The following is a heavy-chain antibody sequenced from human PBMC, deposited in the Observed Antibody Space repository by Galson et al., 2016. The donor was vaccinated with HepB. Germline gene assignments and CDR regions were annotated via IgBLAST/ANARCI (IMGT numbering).Heavy chain of an antibody. V-gene: IGHV1-2*02. CDR1: GYTFTGYY. D-gene: IGHD3-9*01. J-gene: IGHJ3*02. CDR3: ARARYYDILTALDAFDI. CDR2: IDPNSGGT. Sequence: SVKVSCKASGYTFTGYYIHWVRQAPGQGLEWMGWIDPNSGGTNYAQKFQGRVNMTRDTSISTACMELSRLRSDDTAAYYCARARYYDILTALDAFDIWGQGTMVTVSS.